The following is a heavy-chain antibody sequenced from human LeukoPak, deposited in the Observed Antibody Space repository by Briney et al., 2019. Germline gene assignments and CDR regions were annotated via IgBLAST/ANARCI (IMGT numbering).Heavy chain of an antibody. D-gene: IGHD2-2*01. V-gene: IGHV3-48*03. J-gene: IGHJ4*02. CDR1: GFTFSSYE. CDR3: ARDQVVPAAIIPYYFDY. CDR2: ISSSGSTI. Sequence: GGSLRLSCAASGFTFSSYEMNWVRQAPGKGLEWVSYISSSGSTIYYADSVKGRFTISRDNAKNSLYLQMNSLRAEDTAVYYCARDQVVPAAIIPYYFDYWGQGTLVTVSS.